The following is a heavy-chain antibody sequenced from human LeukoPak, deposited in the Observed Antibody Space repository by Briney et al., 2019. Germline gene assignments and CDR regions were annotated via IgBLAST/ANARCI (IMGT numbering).Heavy chain of an antibody. CDR3: ARGILNSVYYSNRGLYFQH. CDR2: IYSGGST. V-gene: IGHV3-53*01. J-gene: IGHJ1*01. CDR1: GFTVSNSY. Sequence: GGSLRLSCAASGFTVSNSYMSWVRQTPGNGLECVSLIYSGGSTYYADSVKRRFTISRDTSRNTLYLQMHTRRAEDTAMYDCARGILNSVYYSNRGLYFQHWGQGTPVTVSS. D-gene: IGHD3-22*01.